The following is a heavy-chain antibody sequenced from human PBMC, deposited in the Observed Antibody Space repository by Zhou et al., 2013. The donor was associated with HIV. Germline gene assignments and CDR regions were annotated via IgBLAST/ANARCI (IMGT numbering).Heavy chain of an antibody. J-gene: IGHJ5*02. CDR1: GGSFSGSY. Sequence: QVQLQQWGAGLLKPSETLSLTCAVYGGSFSGSYWSWIRQPPGKGLEWIGEINHSGSTNYNPSLKSRVTISVDTSKNQFSLKLTSVTAADTAVYYCARVYYDSTGFDPWGQGTLVTVSS. D-gene: IGHD3-22*01. CDR2: INHSGST. V-gene: IGHV4-34*01. CDR3: ARVYYDSTGFDP.